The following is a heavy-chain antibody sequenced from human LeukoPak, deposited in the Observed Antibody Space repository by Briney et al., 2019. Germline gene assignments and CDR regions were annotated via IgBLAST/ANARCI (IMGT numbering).Heavy chain of an antibody. J-gene: IGHJ4*02. V-gene: IGHV3-15*01. CDR1: GVNLNKAW. CDR2: VKSNTDGGTT. CDR3: TTGVGRSDFDY. D-gene: IGHD1-26*01. Sequence: GGSLRLSCAVSGVNLNKAWMSWVRQAPGKGPEWVGRVKSNTDGGTTDYAAPVKDRFNISRHDSKTTLYLQMNSLKTEDTAVYYCTTGVGRSDFDYWGQGTLVTVSS.